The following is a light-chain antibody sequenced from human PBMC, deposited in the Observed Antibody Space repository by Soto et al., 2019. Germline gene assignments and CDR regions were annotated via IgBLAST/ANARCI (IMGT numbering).Light chain of an antibody. CDR2: LGS. CDR3: MQALQTPYT. V-gene: IGKV2-28*01. J-gene: IGKJ2*01. CDR1: QSLLHSNGYNY. Sequence: DIVMTQSPLSLPVTPGEPASISCRSSQSLLHSNGYNYLDWYLQKPGQSPQLLIYLGSNRASGVPDRLSGSGSGTDFTLKISRVEAEDVGVYYCMQALQTPYTFG.